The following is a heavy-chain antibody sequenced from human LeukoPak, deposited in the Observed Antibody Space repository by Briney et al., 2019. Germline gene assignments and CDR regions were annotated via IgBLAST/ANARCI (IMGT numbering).Heavy chain of an antibody. CDR3: ATSKWELPSPYDY. CDR1: GFSVSSYW. CDR2: IKSDGSST. J-gene: IGHJ4*02. V-gene: IGHV3-74*01. Sequence: GGSLRLSCEVSGFSVSSYWMHWVRQAPGKGLVWVSRIKSDGSSTSYADSVKGRFTISRDNAKKTLYLQMDSLRDEDTAAYYCATSKWELPSPYDYWGQGTLVTVSS. D-gene: IGHD1-26*01.